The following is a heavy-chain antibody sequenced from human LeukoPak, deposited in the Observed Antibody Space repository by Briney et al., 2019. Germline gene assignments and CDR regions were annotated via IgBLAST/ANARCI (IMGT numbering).Heavy chain of an antibody. CDR3: ARESGTTPSMFVDY. V-gene: IGHV4-4*07. J-gene: IGHJ4*02. Sequence: PSETLSLTCTVSGGSISSYYWSWIRQPAGKGLEWIGRIYTSGSTNYNPSLKSRVTMSVDTSKNQFSLKLSSVTAADTAVYYCARESGTTPSMFVDYWGQGTLVTVSS. CDR2: IYTSGST. CDR1: GGSISSYY. D-gene: IGHD3-10*02.